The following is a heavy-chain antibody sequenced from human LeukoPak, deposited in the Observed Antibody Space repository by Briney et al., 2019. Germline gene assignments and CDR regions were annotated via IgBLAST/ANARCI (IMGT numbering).Heavy chain of an antibody. V-gene: IGHV3-23*01. CDR1: GFTVSRNY. CDR3: AKAPMVGATTSPYYYYYMDV. J-gene: IGHJ6*03. D-gene: IGHD1-26*01. CDR2: ISGSGGST. Sequence: GGSLRLSCAASGFTVSRNYMSWVRQAPGKGLEWVSAISGSGGSTYYADSVKGRFTISRDNSKNTLYLQMNSLRAEDTAVYYCAKAPMVGATTSPYYYYYMDVWGKGTTVTISS.